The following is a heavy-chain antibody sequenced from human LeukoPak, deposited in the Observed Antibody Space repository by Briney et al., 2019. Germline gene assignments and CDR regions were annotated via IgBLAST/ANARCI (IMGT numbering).Heavy chain of an antibody. CDR3: ARADYSSTWSHDYYYMDV. Sequence: SETLSLTCTVSGDSISRYYWSWIRQPAGKGLGWIGRIYNGGIITYNPSLKSRVTMSIDTSNNQFSLKLSSVTAADTAVYYCARADYSSTWSHDYYYMDVWGKGTTVTVSS. J-gene: IGHJ6*03. CDR1: GDSISRYY. CDR2: IYNGGII. V-gene: IGHV4-4*07. D-gene: IGHD6-13*01.